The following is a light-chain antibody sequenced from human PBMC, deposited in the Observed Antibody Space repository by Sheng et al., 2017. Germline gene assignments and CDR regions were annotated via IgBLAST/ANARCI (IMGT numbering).Light chain of an antibody. CDR3: QQYDDLRSFT. CDR2: DAS. J-gene: IGKJ3*01. CDR1: QDIRKY. Sequence: DIQMTQSPSSLSASVGDRVTITCQARQDIRKYLNWYQQKAGKAPKLLIYDASNLQTGVPSRFSGSGSGTEFSFTISSLQPEDVGIYYCQQYDDLRSFTFGPGTKVDIK. V-gene: IGKV1-33*01.